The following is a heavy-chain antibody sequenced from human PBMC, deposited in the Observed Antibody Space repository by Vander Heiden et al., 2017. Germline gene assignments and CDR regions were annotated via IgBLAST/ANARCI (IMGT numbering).Heavy chain of an antibody. Sequence: QVQLVQSGAEVKKPGSSVKVSCQASRGTFSSYAISWVRQAPGQGLEWMGGIIPIFGTANYEQKYQGRVTITGEESTSTAYMELSSLRSEDTAVYYCARVGVGAIPLDYWGQGTLVTVSS. CDR1: RGTFSSYA. CDR2: IIPIFGTA. CDR3: ARVGVGAIPLDY. V-gene: IGHV1-69*01. J-gene: IGHJ4*02. D-gene: IGHD1-26*01.